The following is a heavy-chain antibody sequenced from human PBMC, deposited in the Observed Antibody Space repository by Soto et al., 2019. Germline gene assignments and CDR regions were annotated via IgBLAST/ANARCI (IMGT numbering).Heavy chain of an antibody. CDR2: IYYSGST. V-gene: IGHV4-59*01. Sequence: QVQLQESGPXLXXXXXXXSLTCXVSGGSIXSXYWSWIRQPPGKGLEWIGYIYYSGSTNYNPSLKSRVTISVDTSKNQFSLKLSSVTAADTAVYYCARGRQXLVNHDAFDIWGQGTMVTVSS. D-gene: IGHD6-13*01. CDR1: GGSIXSXY. CDR3: ARGRQXLVNHDAFDI. J-gene: IGHJ3*02.